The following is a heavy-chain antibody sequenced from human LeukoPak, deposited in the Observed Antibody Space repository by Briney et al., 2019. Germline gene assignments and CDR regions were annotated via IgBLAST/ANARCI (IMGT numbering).Heavy chain of an antibody. CDR3: AISSSRSASPFDY. V-gene: IGHV4-34*01. D-gene: IGHD6-13*01. CDR2: INHSGST. J-gene: IGHJ4*02. CDR1: GGSFSGYY. Sequence: PSETLSLTCAVYGGSFSGYYWSWIRQPPGKGLEWIGEINHSGSTNYNPSLKSRVTISVDTSKNQFSLKLSSVTAADTAVYYCAISSSRSASPFDYWGQGTLVTVSS.